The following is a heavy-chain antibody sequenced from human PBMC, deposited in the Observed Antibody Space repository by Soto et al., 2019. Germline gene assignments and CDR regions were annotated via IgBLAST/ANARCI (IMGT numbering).Heavy chain of an antibody. CDR3: ARGRSSSWFDY. V-gene: IGHV4-4*02. CDR1: GGSISSSHW. D-gene: IGHD6-13*01. Sequence: QVQLQESGPGLVKPSGTLSLTCAVSGGSISSSHWWNWVRQPPGKGLEWIGEIYHSGTTSYNPSLKSRVTISVNKSKNPFSPKLISVTAADPAVYYCARGRSSSWFDYWGQGTLVTVSS. J-gene: IGHJ4*02. CDR2: IYHSGTT.